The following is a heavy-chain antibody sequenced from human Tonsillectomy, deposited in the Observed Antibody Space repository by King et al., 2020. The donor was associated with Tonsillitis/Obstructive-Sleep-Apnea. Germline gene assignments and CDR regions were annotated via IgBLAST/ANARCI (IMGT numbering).Heavy chain of an antibody. V-gene: IGHV1-69*12. CDR3: AGKSGSYYYYYMDV. J-gene: IGHJ6*03. Sequence: QLVQSGAEVKKPGSSVKVSCKASGGTFSNSAISWVRQAPGQGLEWMGGIIPIFGAAIYAQKFQGRVTITADESTNTAYMELSSLRSEDTAVYYCAGKSGSYYYYYMDVWGKGTTVTVSS. CDR1: GGTFSNSA. D-gene: IGHD1-26*01. CDR2: IIPIFGAA.